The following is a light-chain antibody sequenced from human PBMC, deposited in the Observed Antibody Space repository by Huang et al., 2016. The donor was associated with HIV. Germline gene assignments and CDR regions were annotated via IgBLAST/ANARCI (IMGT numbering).Light chain of an antibody. V-gene: IGKV3-15*01. J-gene: IGKJ4*01. CDR2: GSS. CDR3: HQYNNWLLS. CDR1: RSVSTN. Sequence: EIVMTQSPATLSVSPGERVTLSCRANRSVSTNLAWYQQRPGQAPRLLIYGSSTRAAGSPARFSGSGSGTDFSLTISSLQSEDFALYYCHQYNNWLLSFGGGTRVDI.